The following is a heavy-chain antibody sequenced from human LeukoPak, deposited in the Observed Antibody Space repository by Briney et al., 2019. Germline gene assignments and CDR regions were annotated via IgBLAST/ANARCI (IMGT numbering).Heavy chain of an antibody. D-gene: IGHD6-13*01. J-gene: IGHJ4*02. CDR1: GGSISGYY. V-gene: IGHV4-4*07. Sequence: PSETLSLTCTVSGGSISGYYWSWIRQPAGKGLEWIGRIYTSGSTNYNPSLKSRVTMSVDMSKNQFSLKLSSVTAADTAVYYCARLYSSSWYYFDYWGQGTLVTVSS. CDR2: IYTSGST. CDR3: ARLYSSSWYYFDY.